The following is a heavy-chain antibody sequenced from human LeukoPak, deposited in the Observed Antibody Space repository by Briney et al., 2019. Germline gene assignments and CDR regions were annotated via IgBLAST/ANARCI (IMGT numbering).Heavy chain of an antibody. CDR3: ATDIPGLGVGELDY. Sequence: GGSLRLSCVASGFTFSGAWMTWVRQGPGKGLEWVGRIKSDGTTDYATPVQGRFIISRDDSTDTVSLQMDSLRSDDTAVYFCATDIPGLGVGELDYWGQGTPVIVSS. CDR2: IKSDGTT. V-gene: IGHV3-15*01. J-gene: IGHJ4*02. D-gene: IGHD4-17*01. CDR1: GFTFSGAW.